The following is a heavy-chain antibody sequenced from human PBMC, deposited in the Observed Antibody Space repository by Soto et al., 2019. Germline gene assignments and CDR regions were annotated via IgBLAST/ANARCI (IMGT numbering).Heavy chain of an antibody. Sequence: SVKVSCKASGGTFSSYAISCVRQAPGQGLEWMGGIIPIFGTANYAQKFQGRVTITADESTSTAYMELSSLRSEDTAVYYCAREFTAMEYYFDYWGQGTLVTVSS. J-gene: IGHJ4*02. V-gene: IGHV1-69*13. CDR3: AREFTAMEYYFDY. CDR1: GGTFSSYA. CDR2: IIPIFGTA. D-gene: IGHD5-18*01.